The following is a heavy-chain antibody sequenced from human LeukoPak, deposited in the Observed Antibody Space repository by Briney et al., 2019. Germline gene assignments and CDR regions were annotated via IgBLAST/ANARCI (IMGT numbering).Heavy chain of an antibody. CDR1: GFTFSTFV. CDR2: ISSDGNNQ. D-gene: IGHD2-21*01. Sequence: PGGSLRLSCAASGFTFSTFVMHWGRQAPGKGLEWVASISSDGNNQYYVDSVKGRFTISRDNSENTLYLQMSSLRPEDTAIYYCAKRSASEYYFDYWGQGALVTVSS. V-gene: IGHV3-30*18. CDR3: AKRSASEYYFDY. J-gene: IGHJ4*02.